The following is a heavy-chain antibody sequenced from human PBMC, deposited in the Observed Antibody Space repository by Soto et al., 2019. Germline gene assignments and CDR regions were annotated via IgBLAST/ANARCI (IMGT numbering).Heavy chain of an antibody. Sequence: VQLVESGGGVVQPGRSLRLSCAASGFTFSDYAMHWVRQAPGKGLEWVAVVSHDGRNTYYADSVKGRFTISRDSSKNTVSLEMTSLSAEDTAVYYCAKGGRQWLVTSDFNYWGQGALVTVSS. V-gene: IGHV3-30*18. CDR2: VSHDGRNT. CDR3: AKGGRQWLVTSDFNY. CDR1: GFTFSDYA. D-gene: IGHD6-19*01. J-gene: IGHJ4*02.